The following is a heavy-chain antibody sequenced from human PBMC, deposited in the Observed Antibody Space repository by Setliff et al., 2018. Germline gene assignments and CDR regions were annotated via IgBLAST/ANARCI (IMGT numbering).Heavy chain of an antibody. V-gene: IGHV4-4*07. D-gene: IGHD3-3*01. CDR1: GGSISSYY. Sequence: SETLSLTCTVSGGSISSYYWSWIRQSAGKGLECIGRIYTDGSTNYNPSLKGRATLSIDASKRQFSLKLTSVTAADTAVYYCARMSGFQYMDVWGKGTTVTVSS. CDR2: IYTDGST. CDR3: ARMSGFQYMDV. J-gene: IGHJ6*03.